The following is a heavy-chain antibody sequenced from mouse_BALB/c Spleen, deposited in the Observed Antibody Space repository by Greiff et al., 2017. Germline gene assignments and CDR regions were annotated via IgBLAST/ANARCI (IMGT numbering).Heavy chain of an antibody. Sequence: EGKLQESGPGLVKPSQSLSLTCSVTGYSITSGYYWNWIRQFPGNKLEWMGYISYDGSNNYNPSLKNRISITRDTSKNQFFLKLNSVTTEDTATYYCARRGGYRYDGDYAMDYWGQGTSVTGSS. J-gene: IGHJ4*01. D-gene: IGHD2-14*01. CDR1: GYSITSGYY. CDR3: ARRGGYRYDGDYAMDY. V-gene: IGHV3-6*02. CDR2: ISYDGSN.